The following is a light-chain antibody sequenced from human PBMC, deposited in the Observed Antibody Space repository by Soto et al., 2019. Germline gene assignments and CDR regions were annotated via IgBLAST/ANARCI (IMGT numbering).Light chain of an antibody. CDR3: QQYNNWPQVFT. V-gene: IGKV3D-15*01. Sequence: EIVMTQSPATLSVSPGERATLSCRASQSVSSNLAWYQQKPGQAPRLLIYGASTRATGIPARFSGSGSATEFTLTISSLQSEDFAVYYCQQYNNWPQVFTFGPGTKVDIK. CDR2: GAS. J-gene: IGKJ3*01. CDR1: QSVSSN.